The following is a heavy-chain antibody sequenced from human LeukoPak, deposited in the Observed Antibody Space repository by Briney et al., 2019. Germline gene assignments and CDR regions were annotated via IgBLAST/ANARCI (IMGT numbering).Heavy chain of an antibody. V-gene: IGHV4-34*01. J-gene: IGHJ6*02. CDR1: GGSFSGYY. D-gene: IGHD3-3*01. CDR2: INHSGST. CDR3: ARGHRLGFLEWFFGMDV. Sequence: SETLSLTCAVYGGSFSGYYWSWIRQPPGKGLEWIGEINHSGSTNYNPSLKSRVTISVDTSKNQFSLKLSSVTAADTAVYYCARGHRLGFLEWFFGMDVWGQGTTVTVSS.